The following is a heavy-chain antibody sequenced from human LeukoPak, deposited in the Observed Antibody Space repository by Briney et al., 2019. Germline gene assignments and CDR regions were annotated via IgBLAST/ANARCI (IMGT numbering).Heavy chain of an antibody. D-gene: IGHD3-10*01. CDR2: ISGSDVTT. CDR3: AQGNALDY. V-gene: IGHV3-23*01. J-gene: IGHJ4*02. Sequence: GGSLRLSCAASGFSFSTYDMSWARLPPGKGLEWVSSISGSDVTTNYADSVKGRFTISRDNSKNMLYLQMNSLRAEDTALYYCAQGNALDYWGQGTLVTVSS. CDR1: GFSFSTYD.